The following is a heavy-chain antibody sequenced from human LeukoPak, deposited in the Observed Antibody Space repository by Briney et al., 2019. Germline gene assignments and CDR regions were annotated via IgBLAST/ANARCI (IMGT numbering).Heavy chain of an antibody. V-gene: IGHV4-39*01. CDR1: GGSISSSSYY. Sequence: SETLSLTCTVSGGSISSSSYYWGWIRQPPGKGLEWIGSIYYSGSTYYNPSRKGPVTIAVDTSTHQFPRKPSSVTAAHTAVYYRASASTVTRLYYFDYWGQGTLVTVSS. CDR3: ASASTVTRLYYFDY. J-gene: IGHJ4*02. D-gene: IGHD4-11*01. CDR2: IYYSGST.